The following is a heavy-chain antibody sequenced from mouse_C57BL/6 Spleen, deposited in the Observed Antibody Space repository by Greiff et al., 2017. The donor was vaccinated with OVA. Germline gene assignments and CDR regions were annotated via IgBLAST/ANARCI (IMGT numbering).Heavy chain of an antibody. Sequence: EVQLQQSGPELVKPGASVKIPCKASGYTFTDYNMDWVKQSHGKSLEWIGDINPNNGGTIYNQKFKGKATLTVDKSSSTAYMELRSLTSEDTAVYYCAKGIRDGYYGGGAMDYWGQGTSVTVSS. V-gene: IGHV1-18*01. CDR1: GYTFTDYN. CDR3: AKGIRDGYYGGGAMDY. CDR2: INPNNGGT. D-gene: IGHD2-3*01. J-gene: IGHJ4*01.